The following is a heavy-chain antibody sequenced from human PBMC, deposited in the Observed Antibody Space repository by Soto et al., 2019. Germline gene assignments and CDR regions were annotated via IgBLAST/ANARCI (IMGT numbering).Heavy chain of an antibody. D-gene: IGHD6-19*01. J-gene: IGHJ4*02. V-gene: IGHV3-23*01. CDR2: ISGSGGST. CDR3: ARRTSGWYLDY. CDR1: GFTFSSYA. Sequence: EVQLLESGGGLVQPGGSLRLSCAASGFTFSSYAMSSVRQAPGKGLEWVSVISGSGGSTYYADSVEGRFTIYRDNSKNKLYLQMNSVRAGDTGVYYCARRTSGWYLDYWGQGTLVTVSS.